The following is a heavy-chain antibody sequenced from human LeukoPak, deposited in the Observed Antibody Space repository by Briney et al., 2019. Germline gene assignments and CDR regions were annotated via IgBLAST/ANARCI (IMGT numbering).Heavy chain of an antibody. D-gene: IGHD5-12*01. V-gene: IGHV5-51*01. Sequence: GESLKISCKGSGYSFTTYWIAWVRQMPGKGLEWVGIIFPSDSDTRYSPSFQGQVTISADKSISTAYLQWSSLKASDTAIFYCARSGVSGYGWDYWGQGTLVTVSS. CDR3: ARSGVSGYGWDY. CDR2: IFPSDSDT. CDR1: GYSFTTYW. J-gene: IGHJ4*02.